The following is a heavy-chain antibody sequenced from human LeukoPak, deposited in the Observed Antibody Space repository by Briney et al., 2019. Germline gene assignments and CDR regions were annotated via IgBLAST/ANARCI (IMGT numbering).Heavy chain of an antibody. Sequence: GSLGLSCAASGLTFRTSWMSWVRQTPGKGLEWVADIKEDGSEKVYVDSVRGRFTISRDNAENSLYLQMNSLRAEDTAVYFCARDRERSNWDWGQGTLVTVSS. D-gene: IGHD6-13*01. CDR1: GLTFRTSW. J-gene: IGHJ4*02. CDR3: ARDRERSNWD. CDR2: IKEDGSEK. V-gene: IGHV3-7*01.